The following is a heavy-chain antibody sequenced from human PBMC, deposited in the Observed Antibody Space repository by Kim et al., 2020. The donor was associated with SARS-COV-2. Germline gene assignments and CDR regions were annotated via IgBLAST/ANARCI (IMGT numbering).Heavy chain of an antibody. CDR1: GYTFTSHY. V-gene: IGHV1-46*01. D-gene: IGHD5-12*01. CDR3: ARVGLSGYDSEHYYYYYMDV. Sequence: ASVKVSCKASGYTFTSHYIHWVRQAPGQGLQWMGIINPISGSTNYAQRFQGRVTMTRDTSTSTVYMELSSLSSEDTAVYYCARVGLSGYDSEHYYYYYMDVWGKGTTVTVSS. J-gene: IGHJ6*03. CDR2: INPISGST.